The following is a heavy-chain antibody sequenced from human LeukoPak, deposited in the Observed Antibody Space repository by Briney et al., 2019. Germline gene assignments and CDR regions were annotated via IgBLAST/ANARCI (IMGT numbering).Heavy chain of an antibody. Sequence: SVKVSCKASGGTFSSYAISWVRQAPGQGLEWMGGIIPIFGTANDAQKFQGRVTITADESTSTAYMELSSLRSEDTAVYYCARERGDILTGFHAFDIWGQGTMVTVSS. CDR2: IIPIFGTA. J-gene: IGHJ3*02. CDR1: GGTFSSYA. D-gene: IGHD3-9*01. CDR3: ARERGDILTGFHAFDI. V-gene: IGHV1-69*13.